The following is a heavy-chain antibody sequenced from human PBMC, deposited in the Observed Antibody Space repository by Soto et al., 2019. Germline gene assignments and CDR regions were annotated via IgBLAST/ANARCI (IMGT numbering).Heavy chain of an antibody. V-gene: IGHV1-2*02. CDR1: GYTFTGYY. D-gene: IGHD2-15*01. CDR2: INPNSGGT. CDR3: ARGLPLPDY. J-gene: IGHJ4*02. Sequence: ASVKVSCKASGYTFTGYYMHWVRQAPGQGLEWMGWINPNSGGTNYAQKFQGRVTITRDTSASTAYMELSSLRSEDTAVYYCARGLPLPDYWGQGTLVTVSS.